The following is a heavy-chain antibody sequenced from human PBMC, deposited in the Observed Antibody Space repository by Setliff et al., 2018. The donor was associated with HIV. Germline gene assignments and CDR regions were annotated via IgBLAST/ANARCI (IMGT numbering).Heavy chain of an antibody. Sequence: PGGSLRLSCRVSGFIFKDYAMHWVRQAPGKGLEWVASTGWSGSTAEYADAVRGRFTISRDNAKASLYLQMDSLRLEDTATYFCVKDASVSATNFYYFDVWGKGTTVTVSS. CDR2: TGWSGSTA. CDR1: GFIFKDYA. V-gene: IGHV3-9*01. CDR3: VKDASVSATNFYYFDV. J-gene: IGHJ6*03.